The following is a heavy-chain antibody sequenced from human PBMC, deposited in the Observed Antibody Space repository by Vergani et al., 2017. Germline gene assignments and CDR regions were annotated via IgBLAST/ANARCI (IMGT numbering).Heavy chain of an antibody. CDR2: ISGSGGFT. Sequence: LVESGGGLVQPGGSLRLSCAASGFTFSSYAMSWVRQAPGEGLEWVSGISGSGGFTYYADSVKGRFTISRDNSKNTMFLQMNNLRAEDTAVYYCAKDNVPGYYDSSGYCDYWGQGTLVTVSS. D-gene: IGHD3-22*01. J-gene: IGHJ4*02. CDR1: GFTFSSYA. V-gene: IGHV3-23*04. CDR3: AKDNVPGYYDSSGYCDY.